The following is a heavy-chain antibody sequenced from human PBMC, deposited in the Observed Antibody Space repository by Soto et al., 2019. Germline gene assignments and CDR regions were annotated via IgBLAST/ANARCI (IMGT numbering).Heavy chain of an antibody. V-gene: IGHV1-46*01. Sequence: ASVKVSCKASGYTFTSYYMHWVRQAPGQGLEWMGIINPSGGSTSYAQKFQGWVTMTRDTSISTAYMELSRLRSDDTAVYYCARAEKQQAPEYYYYYYGMDVWCQGTXVTVSS. CDR3: ARAEKQQAPEYYYYYYGMDV. CDR1: GYTFTSYY. D-gene: IGHD6-13*01. J-gene: IGHJ6*02. CDR2: INPSGGST.